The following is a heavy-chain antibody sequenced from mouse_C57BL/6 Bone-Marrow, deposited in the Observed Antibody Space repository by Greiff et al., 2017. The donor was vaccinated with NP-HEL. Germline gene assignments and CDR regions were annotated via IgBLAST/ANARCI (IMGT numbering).Heavy chain of an antibody. CDR3: TREGSGRDEVY. CDR2: ISSGGDYI. Sequence: EVMLVESGEGLVKPGGSLKLSCAASGFTFSSYAMSWVRQTPEKRLEWVAYISSGGDYIYYADTVKGRFTIARDNARNTLYLQMSSLKSEDTAMCYCTREGSGRDEVYWGQGTTLTVSS. V-gene: IGHV5-9-1*02. J-gene: IGHJ2*01. D-gene: IGHD3-1*01. CDR1: GFTFSSYA.